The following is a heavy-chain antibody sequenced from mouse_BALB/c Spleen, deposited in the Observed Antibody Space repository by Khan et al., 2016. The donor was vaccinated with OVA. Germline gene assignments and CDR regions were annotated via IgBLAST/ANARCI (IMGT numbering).Heavy chain of an antibody. J-gene: IGHJ3*01. V-gene: IGHV1-77*01. CDR2: IYPGSGST. CDR3: ARAGWGVFSY. D-gene: IGHD1-1*02. Sequence: QVQLKQSGPELVKPGASVKMSCKASGYTFTDYVMNWVKQRNGQGLEWIGQIYPGSGSTFYNEKFKGKATLTADRSSSTAYMQLSNLTSEDSAVYFCARAGWGVFSYWAQGTLVTGS. CDR1: GYTFTDYV.